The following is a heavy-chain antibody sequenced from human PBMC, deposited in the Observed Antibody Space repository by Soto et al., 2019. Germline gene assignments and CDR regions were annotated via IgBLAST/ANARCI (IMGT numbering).Heavy chain of an antibody. CDR3: AADATAWQQMVPSDY. V-gene: IGHV1-58*01. CDR2: IAVGSGYT. D-gene: IGHD2-8*01. CDR1: GFTFTSSA. J-gene: IGHJ4*02. Sequence: SVKVSCKASGFTFTSSALQWVRQARGQRLEWIGWIAVGSGYTKYAQRFQDRVTLTRDMSTATTYMELSRLTSEDTAIYYCAADATAWQQMVPSDYWGQGTLVTVSS.